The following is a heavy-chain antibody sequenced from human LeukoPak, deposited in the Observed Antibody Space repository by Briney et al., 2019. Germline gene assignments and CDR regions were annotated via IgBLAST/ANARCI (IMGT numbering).Heavy chain of an antibody. CDR2: ISSGSSYI. Sequence: GGSLRLSCAASGFSFTNSEMNWVRQAPGKGLEWVSSISSGSSYIYYADSVRGRFTISRDNAKNSLYLQMNSLRAEDTAVYYCASGYDFFDYWGQGTLVTVSS. J-gene: IGHJ4*02. D-gene: IGHD5-12*01. CDR1: GFSFTNSE. CDR3: ASGYDFFDY. V-gene: IGHV3-21*01.